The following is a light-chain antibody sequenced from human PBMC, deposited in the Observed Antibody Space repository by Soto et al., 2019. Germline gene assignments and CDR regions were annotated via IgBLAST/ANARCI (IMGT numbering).Light chain of an antibody. CDR3: QQYASSPLT. CDR2: GAS. J-gene: IGKJ4*01. Sequence: EIVLTQSPGTLSLSPGERGTLSCRASQSVSKNYLAWYQQKPGQAPRLLIYGASSRATGIPDRFSGSGSGTDFTLTISRLEPEDFAVYSYQQYASSPLTFGGGTKVEIK. V-gene: IGKV3-20*01. CDR1: QSVSKNY.